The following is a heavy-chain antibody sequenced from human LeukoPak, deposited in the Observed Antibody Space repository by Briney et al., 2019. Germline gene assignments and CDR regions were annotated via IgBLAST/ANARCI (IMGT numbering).Heavy chain of an antibody. CDR1: GFTFSSYA. CDR2: ISGSGANT. V-gene: IGHV3-23*01. CDR3: ARDVGT. Sequence: GGSLRLSCAASGFTFSSYAMNWVRQAPGKGLEWVSSISGSGANTYYADSVKGRFTISRDNAKNTLYLQMSSLRAEDTAVYYCARDVGTWGQGTLVTVSS. J-gene: IGHJ5*02. D-gene: IGHD7-27*01.